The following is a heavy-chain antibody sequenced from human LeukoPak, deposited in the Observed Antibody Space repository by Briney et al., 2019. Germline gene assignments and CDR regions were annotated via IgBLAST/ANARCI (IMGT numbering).Heavy chain of an antibody. J-gene: IGHJ4*02. D-gene: IGHD3-10*01. CDR3: ARDLAGHYYGSGSSFDY. CDR2: IREDGSEK. CDR1: GFTFSAYW. V-gene: IGHV3-7*01. Sequence: GGSLRLSCAASGFTFSAYWKSWVRQAPGKGLEWVANIREDGSEKYYVDSVKGQFTISRDNAKNSLFLQMDSLRAEDTAVYYCARDLAGHYYGSGSSFDYWGQGTLVTVSS.